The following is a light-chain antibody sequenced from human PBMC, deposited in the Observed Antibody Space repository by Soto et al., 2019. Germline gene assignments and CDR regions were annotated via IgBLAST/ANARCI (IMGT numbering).Light chain of an antibody. CDR2: NNN. CDR1: SSNIGSNY. V-gene: IGLV1-47*02. Sequence: QSVLTQPPSASGTPGQRVTISCSGSSSNIGSNYVYWYQQLPGTAPKLLIYNNNQRPSGVPDRFSGSKSGTSASLAISGLRSEDEADYYSAAWDDSLSVVFGGGTKLTVL. CDR3: AAWDDSLSVV. J-gene: IGLJ2*01.